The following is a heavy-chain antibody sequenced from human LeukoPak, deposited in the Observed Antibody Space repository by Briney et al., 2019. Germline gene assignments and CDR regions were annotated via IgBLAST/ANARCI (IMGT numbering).Heavy chain of an antibody. CDR3: ARGGNWFDP. V-gene: IGHV3-48*03. CDR1: GFTFSSYE. J-gene: IGHJ5*02. CDR2: ISSSGGTI. D-gene: IGHD3-16*01. Sequence: GGSLRLSCAASGFTFSSYEMNWVRQAPGKGLECVSYISSSGGTISYTDSVKGRFTISRDNAKNALYLQMNSLRAEDTANYYCARGGNWFDPWGQGTLVTVSS.